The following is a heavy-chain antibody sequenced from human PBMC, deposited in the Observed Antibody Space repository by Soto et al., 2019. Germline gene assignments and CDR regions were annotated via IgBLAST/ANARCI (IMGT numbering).Heavy chain of an antibody. CDR3: ARLAVADTGYYFDY. V-gene: IGHV3-11*06. Sequence: GGSLRLSCAASGFTFSDYYMSWIRQAPGKGLEWVSYISSSSSYTNYADSVKGRFTISRDNAKNSLYLQMNSLRAEDTAVYYCARLAVADTGYYFDYWGQGTLVTVSS. CDR2: ISSSSSYT. D-gene: IGHD6-19*01. J-gene: IGHJ4*02. CDR1: GFTFSDYY.